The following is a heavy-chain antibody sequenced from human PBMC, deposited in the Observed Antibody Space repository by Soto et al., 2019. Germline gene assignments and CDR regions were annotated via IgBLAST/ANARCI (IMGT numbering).Heavy chain of an antibody. Sequence: GESLKISCKGSGYSFTSYWISWVRQMPGKGLEWMGRIDPSDSYTNYSPSFQGHVTISADKSISTAYLQWSSLKASDTAMYYCARHSYGSGPSSPAGYYYGMDVWGQGTTVTVSS. D-gene: IGHD3-10*01. CDR2: IDPSDSYT. CDR1: GYSFTSYW. V-gene: IGHV5-10-1*01. J-gene: IGHJ6*02. CDR3: ARHSYGSGPSSPAGYYYGMDV.